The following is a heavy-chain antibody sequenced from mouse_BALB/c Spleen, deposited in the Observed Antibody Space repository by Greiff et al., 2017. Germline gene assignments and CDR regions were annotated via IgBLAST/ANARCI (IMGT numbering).Heavy chain of an antibody. Sequence: QVQLQQSGAELMKPGASVKISCKATGYTFSSYWIEWVKQRPGQGLEWIGRIAPGSGSTYYNDMFKGKATLTVDTSSSTAYIQLSSLSSEDSAVYFCAREEDYYGPYAMDYWGQGTSVTVSA. J-gene: IGHJ4*01. D-gene: IGHD1-2*01. CDR2: IAPGSGST. CDR3: AREEDYYGPYAMDY. V-gene: IGHV1-56*01. CDR1: GYTFSSYW.